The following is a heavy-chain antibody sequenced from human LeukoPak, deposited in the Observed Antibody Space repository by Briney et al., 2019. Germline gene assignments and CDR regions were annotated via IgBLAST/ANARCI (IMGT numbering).Heavy chain of an antibody. V-gene: IGHV4-59*01. Sequence: SETLSLTCTVSGGSISSYYWSWIRQPPGKGLERIGYIYYSGSTNYNPSLKSRVTISVDTSKNQFSLKLSSVTAADTAVYYCARVGSGWYDVTFDYWGQGTLVTVSS. CDR1: GGSISSYY. D-gene: IGHD6-19*01. J-gene: IGHJ4*02. CDR2: IYYSGST. CDR3: ARVGSGWYDVTFDY.